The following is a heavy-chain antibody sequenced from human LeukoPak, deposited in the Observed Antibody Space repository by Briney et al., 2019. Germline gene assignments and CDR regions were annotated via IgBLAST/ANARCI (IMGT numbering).Heavy chain of an antibody. Sequence: ASVKVSCRASGYTFTDYYMHWVRQAPGQGLEWMGWINPNSGGTNSAQKFQGRITMTRDTSISTAFMELSSLISDDTAVYYCARDPASVTDSSGYYLGFNWGQGTLVTVSS. CDR2: INPNSGGT. CDR1: GYTFTDYY. CDR3: ARDPASVTDSSGYYLGFN. J-gene: IGHJ4*02. V-gene: IGHV1-2*02. D-gene: IGHD3-22*01.